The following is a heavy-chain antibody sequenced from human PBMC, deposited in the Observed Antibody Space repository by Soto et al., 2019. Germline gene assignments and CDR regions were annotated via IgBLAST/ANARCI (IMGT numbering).Heavy chain of an antibody. CDR3: AREKDRLQLGGHYYYLVDV. CDR2: IMPVFPTP. D-gene: IGHD1-1*01. J-gene: IGHJ6*02. V-gene: IGHV1-69*12. Sequence: QVQLVQSGAEVKKPGSSVKVSCKTSGGTFSTSAISWVRQAPGQGLEWEGGIMPVFPTPDYAQNFQGRVTIPADDSTTTAYLELTSLRADDTAVYYCAREKDRLQLGGHYYYLVDVWGQGTAITVSS. CDR1: GGTFSTSA.